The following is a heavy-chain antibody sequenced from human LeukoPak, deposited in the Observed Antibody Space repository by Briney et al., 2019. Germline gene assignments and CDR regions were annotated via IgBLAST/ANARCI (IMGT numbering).Heavy chain of an antibody. J-gene: IGHJ4*02. V-gene: IGHV3-30*03. CDR3: ARIMITVTTSDY. D-gene: IGHD4-17*01. CDR1: GFTFSSYG. Sequence: GGSLRLSCAASGFTFSSYGMHWVRQAPGKGLEWVAVISYDGSNKYYADSVKGRFTISRDNSKNTLYLQMNSLRAEDTAVYYCARIMITVTTSDYWGQGTLVTVSS. CDR2: ISYDGSNK.